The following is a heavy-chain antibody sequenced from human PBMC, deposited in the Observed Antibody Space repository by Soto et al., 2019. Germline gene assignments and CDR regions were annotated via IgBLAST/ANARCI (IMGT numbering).Heavy chain of an antibody. V-gene: IGHV4-34*01. CDR2: INHSGST. J-gene: IGHJ5*02. Sequence: SETLSLTCAVYGGSFSGYYWSWIRQPPGKGLEWIGEINHSGSTNYNPSLKSRVTISVDTSKNQFSLKLSSVTAADTAVYYCARGFSRYGSGSYYNWFDPWGQGTLVTVS. CDR3: ARGFSRYGSGSYYNWFDP. CDR1: GGSFSGYY. D-gene: IGHD3-10*01.